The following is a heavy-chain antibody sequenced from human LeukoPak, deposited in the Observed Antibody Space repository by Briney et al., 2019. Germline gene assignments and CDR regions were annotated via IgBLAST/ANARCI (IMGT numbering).Heavy chain of an antibody. Sequence: ASVKVSCKASGYTFTSYGISWVRQAPGQGLEWMGWISAYNGNTNYAQKLQGRVTMTTDTSTSTAYMELRSLRSDDTAVYYCARESITMIVVATRGAFDIWGQGTMVTVSS. D-gene: IGHD3-22*01. V-gene: IGHV1-18*01. CDR3: ARESITMIVVATRGAFDI. CDR2: ISAYNGNT. CDR1: GYTFTSYG. J-gene: IGHJ3*02.